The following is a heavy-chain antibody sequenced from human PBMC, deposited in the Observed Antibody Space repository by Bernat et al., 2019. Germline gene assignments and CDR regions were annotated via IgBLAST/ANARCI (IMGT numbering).Heavy chain of an antibody. D-gene: IGHD4-17*01. CDR2: INTGNGNT. CDR1: GYTFTSYA. Sequence: QVQLVQSGAEVKKPGASVKVSCKASGYTFTSYAMHWVRQAPGQRPEWMGWINTGNGNTKYLQNFQGRVTITRDTSASTAYMELSSLRSADTAIYYCVGGVTTGYWGQGTLVTVSS. J-gene: IGHJ4*02. V-gene: IGHV1-3*04. CDR3: VGGVTTGY.